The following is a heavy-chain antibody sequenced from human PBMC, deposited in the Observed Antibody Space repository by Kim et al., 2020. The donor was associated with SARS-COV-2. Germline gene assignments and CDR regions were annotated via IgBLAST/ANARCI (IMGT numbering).Heavy chain of an antibody. V-gene: IGHV3-33*05. CDR1: GFTFSSYG. Sequence: GGSLRLSCAASGFTFSSYGMHWVRQAPGKGLEWVAVISYDGSNKYYADSVKGRFTISRDNSKNTLYLQMNSLRAEDTAVYYCAREDSSGYRGWYYYYYGMDVWGQGTTVTVSS. J-gene: IGHJ6*02. CDR3: AREDSSGYRGWYYYYYGMDV. D-gene: IGHD3-22*01. CDR2: ISYDGSNK.